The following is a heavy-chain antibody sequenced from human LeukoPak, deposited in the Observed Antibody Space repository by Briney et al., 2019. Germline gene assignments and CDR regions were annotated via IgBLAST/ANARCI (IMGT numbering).Heavy chain of an antibody. CDR3: ARIGDDYGDYVFDY. V-gene: IGHV2-5*02. CDR1: GFSLSTSGVG. D-gene: IGHD4-17*01. J-gene: IGHJ4*02. CDR2: IYWDDDK. Sequence: SGPTLVKPTQTLTLTCTFSGFSLSTSGVGVGWIRQPPGKALEWLALIYWDDDKRYNPSLKSRLTITKDTSKNQVVLTMTNMDPVDAATYYCARIGDDYGDYVFDYWGQGTLVTVSS.